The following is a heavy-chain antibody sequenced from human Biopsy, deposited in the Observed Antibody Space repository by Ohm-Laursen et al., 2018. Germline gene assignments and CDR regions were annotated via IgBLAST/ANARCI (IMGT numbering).Heavy chain of an antibody. CDR2: INSSGGST. CDR3: ARAYPPPGRRLVVVAGDFDC. Sequence: SLRLSCSASGFTFSSYAMSWVRQAPGKGLEWVSVINSSGGSTSYADSVKGRFTISRDNAKNSLYLQMNSLRAEDTAVYYCARAYPPPGRRLVVVAGDFDCWGQGTRVTVS. V-gene: IGHV3-23*01. CDR1: GFTFSSYA. J-gene: IGHJ4*02. D-gene: IGHD2-15*01.